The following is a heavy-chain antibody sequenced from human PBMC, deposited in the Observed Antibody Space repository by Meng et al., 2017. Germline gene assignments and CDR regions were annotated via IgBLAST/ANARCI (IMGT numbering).Heavy chain of an antibody. CDR1: GYSFTSYW. CDR3: ARRSIYYYDSSGYYWSAFDI. D-gene: IGHD3-22*01. Sequence: KVSCKGSGYSFTSYWNGWVRQLPGKGLEWMGIIYPGDSDIKYSPSFQGQFTISADKSISTAYLQLSSLKASDTAMYYCARRSIYYYDSSGYYWSAFDIWGQGTMVTVSS. CDR2: IYPGDSDI. J-gene: IGHJ3*02. V-gene: IGHV5-51*01.